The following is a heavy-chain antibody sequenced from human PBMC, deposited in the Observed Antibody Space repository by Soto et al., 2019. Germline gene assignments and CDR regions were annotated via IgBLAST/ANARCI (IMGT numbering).Heavy chain of an antibody. CDR3: AKDRGYCSSTSCYFWGYYYGMDV. D-gene: IGHD2-2*01. CDR1: GFTFSSYS. CDR2: ISGSGGST. Sequence: GGSLRLSFAASGFTFSSYSMSWVRQAPGKGLEWVSAISGSGGSTYYVDSVKGRFTISRDNSKNTLYLQMNSLRAEDTAVYYCAKDRGYCSSTSCYFWGYYYGMDVWGQGTTVTVSS. V-gene: IGHV3-23*01. J-gene: IGHJ6*02.